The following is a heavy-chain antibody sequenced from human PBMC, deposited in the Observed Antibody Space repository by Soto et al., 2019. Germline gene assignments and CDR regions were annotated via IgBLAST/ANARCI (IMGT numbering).Heavy chain of an antibody. J-gene: IGHJ6*02. CDR1: GGSFSDYA. CDR2: IIPMLGIA. Sequence: QVQLVQSGAEVKKPGSSVKVSCQASGGSFSDYAISWVRQAPGQGLEWMGGIIPMLGIADNAQKFQGRVIITADEYTSTVYMELSSLRSEDTAVYYRARDGDYYDSSGFQRDYHYYGMDVLGQGTTVTVAS. V-gene: IGHV1-69*01. D-gene: IGHD3-22*01. CDR3: ARDGDYYDSSGFQRDYHYYGMDV.